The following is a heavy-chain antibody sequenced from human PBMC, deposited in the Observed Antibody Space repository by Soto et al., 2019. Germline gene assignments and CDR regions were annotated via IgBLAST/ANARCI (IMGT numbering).Heavy chain of an antibody. Sequence: PGGSLRLSCVASGFTFGTYAMHWVRQAPGKGLEWVAFISYDGSNKYYADSVKGRFTISRDNSKNTLYLQMNSLRAEDTAVYYCARATVYSNYLIYYYYGMDVWGQGTTVTVSS. CDR1: GFTFGTYA. J-gene: IGHJ6*02. V-gene: IGHV3-30*04. CDR2: ISYDGSNK. CDR3: ARATVYSNYLIYYYYGMDV. D-gene: IGHD4-4*01.